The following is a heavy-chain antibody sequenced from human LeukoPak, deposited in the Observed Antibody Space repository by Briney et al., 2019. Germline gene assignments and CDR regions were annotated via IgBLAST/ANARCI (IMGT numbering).Heavy chain of an antibody. Sequence: GRSLRLSCAASGFTFSSYGMPWVRQAPGKGLEWVAVIWYDGSNKYYADSVKGRFTISRDNSKNTLYLQMNSLRAEDTAVYYCARAYYYDSSGYCLDYWGQGTLVTVSS. CDR2: IWYDGSNK. J-gene: IGHJ4*02. CDR3: ARAYYYDSSGYCLDY. D-gene: IGHD3-22*01. V-gene: IGHV3-33*01. CDR1: GFTFSSYG.